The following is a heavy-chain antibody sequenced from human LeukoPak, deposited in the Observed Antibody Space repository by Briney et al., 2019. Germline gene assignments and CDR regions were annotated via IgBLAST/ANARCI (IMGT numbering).Heavy chain of an antibody. CDR2: IYTSGST. D-gene: IGHD6-19*01. CDR3: ARDHSSGWYYFDY. Sequence: PSETLSLTCTVSGGSISSYSWTWIRQPAGNAQNWIGRIYTSGSTNYNPSLKSRVTMSVDTSKNQFSLKLSSVTAADTAVYYCARDHSSGWYYFDYWGQGTLVTVSS. CDR1: GGSISSYS. V-gene: IGHV4-4*07. J-gene: IGHJ4*02.